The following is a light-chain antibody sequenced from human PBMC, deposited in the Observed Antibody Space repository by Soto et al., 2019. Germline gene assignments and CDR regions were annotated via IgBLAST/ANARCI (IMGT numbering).Light chain of an antibody. CDR1: QSISDK. CDR3: QQYKSWPYT. J-gene: IGKJ2*01. CDR2: RAS. V-gene: IGKV3-15*01. Sequence: EIVMTQSPVTLSVSPGERVTLSCRASQSISDKSAWYQQKPGQAPRLLMFRASTRATGIPARFSGSGSGTDFTLTITGLQSEDFAVYYCQQYKSWPYTFGQGTKLEIK.